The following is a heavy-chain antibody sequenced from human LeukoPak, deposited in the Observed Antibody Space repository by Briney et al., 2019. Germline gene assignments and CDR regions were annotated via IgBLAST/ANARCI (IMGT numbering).Heavy chain of an antibody. CDR1: GYTFTSYG. CDR2: ISAYNGNT. V-gene: IGHV1-18*01. D-gene: IGHD3-3*01. Sequence: ASVKVSCKASGYTFTSYGISWVQQAPGQGLEWMGWISAYNGNTNYAQKLQGRVTMTTDTSTSTAYMELRSLRSDDTAVYYCARVSPYYDFWSGYYPFDYWGQGTLVTVSS. J-gene: IGHJ4*02. CDR3: ARVSPYYDFWSGYYPFDY.